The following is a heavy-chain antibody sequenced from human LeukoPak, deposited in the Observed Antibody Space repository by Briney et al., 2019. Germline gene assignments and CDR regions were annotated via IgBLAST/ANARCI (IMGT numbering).Heavy chain of an antibody. CDR3: ARVEDVLLWFGETWGFLNP. CDR1: GFTFSDYY. D-gene: IGHD3-10*01. CDR2: ISSSGSTI. J-gene: IGHJ5*02. V-gene: IGHV3-11*01. Sequence: KSGGSLRLSCAASGFTFSDYYMSWIRQAPGKGLEWVSYISSSGSTIYYADSVKGRFTISRDNAKNSLYLQMNSLRAEDTAVYYCARVEDVLLWFGETWGFLNPWGQGTLVTVSS.